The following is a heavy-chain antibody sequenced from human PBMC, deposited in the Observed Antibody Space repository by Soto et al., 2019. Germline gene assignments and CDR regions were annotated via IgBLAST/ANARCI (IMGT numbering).Heavy chain of an antibody. Sequence: SETLSLTCTVSGGSISSGGYYWSWIRQHPGKGLEWIGYIYYSGSTYYNPSLKSRVTISVDTSKNQFSLKLSSVTAAGTAVYYCARDLPSRGPGWFDPWGQGTLVTVSS. V-gene: IGHV4-31*03. J-gene: IGHJ5*02. CDR3: ARDLPSRGPGWFDP. CDR1: GGSISSGGYY. CDR2: IYYSGST.